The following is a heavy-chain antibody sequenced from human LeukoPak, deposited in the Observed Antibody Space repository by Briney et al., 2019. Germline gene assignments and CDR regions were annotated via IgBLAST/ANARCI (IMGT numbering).Heavy chain of an antibody. D-gene: IGHD2-15*01. CDR2: ISGSGGST. Sequence: GGSLRLSCAASGFTFSSYAMSWVRQAPGKGLEWVSTISGSGGSTYYADSVKGRFTISRDNSKNTLYLQMNSLRAEDTAVYYCAKDVGRPPSWWGYWGQGTLVTVSS. J-gene: IGHJ4*02. CDR3: AKDVGRPPSWWGY. CDR1: GFTFSSYA. V-gene: IGHV3-23*01.